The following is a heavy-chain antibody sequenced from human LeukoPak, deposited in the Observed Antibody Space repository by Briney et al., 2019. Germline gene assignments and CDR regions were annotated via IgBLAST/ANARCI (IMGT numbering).Heavy chain of an antibody. CDR2: ISSSSSTI. CDR3: ASRPTTMDAFDI. J-gene: IGHJ3*02. CDR1: GFTFSTYS. Sequence: GGSLRLSCAASGFTFSTYSMNWVRQAPGKGLEWVSYISSSSSTIYYADSVKGRFTISRDNAKDSLYLQMNSLRAEDTAVYYCASRPTTMDAFDIWGQGTMVTVSS. D-gene: IGHD5-18*01. V-gene: IGHV3-48*01.